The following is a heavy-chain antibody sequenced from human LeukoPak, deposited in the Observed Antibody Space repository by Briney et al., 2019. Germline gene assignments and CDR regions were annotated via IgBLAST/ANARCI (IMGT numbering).Heavy chain of an antibody. D-gene: IGHD6-6*01. CDR1: GGSFSGYY. V-gene: IGHV4-34*01. CDR2: INHSGST. CDR3: ARGGEAARRSYYYYYMDV. J-gene: IGHJ6*03. Sequence: SETLSLTCAVYGGSFSGYYWSWIRQPPGKGLEWIGEINHSGSTNYNPSLKSRVTILVDTSKNQFSLKLSSVTAADTAVYYCARGGEAARRSYYYYYMDVWGKGTTVTVSS.